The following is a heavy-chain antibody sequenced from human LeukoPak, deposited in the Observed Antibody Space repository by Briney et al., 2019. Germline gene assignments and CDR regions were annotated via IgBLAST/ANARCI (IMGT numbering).Heavy chain of an antibody. Sequence: GASVKVSCKASGGTFSSYAISWVRQAPGQGLEWMGGITPIFGTANYAQKFQGRVTITTDESTSTAYMELSSLRSEDTAVYYCARDRGSHCSSTSCYSNYYYYMDVWGKGTTVTVSS. CDR1: GGTFSSYA. CDR3: ARDRGSHCSSTSCYSNYYYYMDV. D-gene: IGHD2-2*02. J-gene: IGHJ6*03. V-gene: IGHV1-69*05. CDR2: ITPIFGTA.